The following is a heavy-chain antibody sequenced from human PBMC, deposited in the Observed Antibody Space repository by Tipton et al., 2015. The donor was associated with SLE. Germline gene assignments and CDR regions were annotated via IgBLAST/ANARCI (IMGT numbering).Heavy chain of an antibody. J-gene: IGHJ5*02. CDR2: VYHSGSA. CDR1: GGSIGSGGYS. V-gene: IGHV4-30-2*01. CDR3: VRGHPHIVVLIGGGWFDP. Sequence: TLSLTCAVSGGSIGSGGYSWNWIRQPPGKGLEWIGYVYHSGSAYYNPSLKSRVTISVDRSRNQFSLKLTSVTAADTAIYYCVRGHPHIVVLIGGGWFDPWGQGTLVTVSS. D-gene: IGHD2-21*01.